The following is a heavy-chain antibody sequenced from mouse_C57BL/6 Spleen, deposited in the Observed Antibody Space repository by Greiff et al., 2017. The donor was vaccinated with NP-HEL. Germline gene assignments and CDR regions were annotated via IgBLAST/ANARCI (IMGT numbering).Heavy chain of an antibody. CDR2: ISDGGSYT. V-gene: IGHV5-4*01. J-gene: IGHJ4*01. CDR1: GFTFSSYA. Sequence: EVQLVESGGGLVKPGGSLKLSCAASGFTFSSYAMSWVRQTPEKRLEWVATISDGGSYTYYPDNVKGRFTISRDNAKNNLYLQMSHLKSEDTAMYYCARTGGSMYYWGQGTSVTVSS. CDR3: ARTGGSMYY.